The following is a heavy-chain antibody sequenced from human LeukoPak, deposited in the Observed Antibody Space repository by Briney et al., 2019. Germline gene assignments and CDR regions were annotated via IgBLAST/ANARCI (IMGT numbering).Heavy chain of an antibody. CDR1: GFTFSSYG. CDR2: IWYDGSNK. V-gene: IGHV3-33*01. Sequence: PGGSLRLSCAASGFTFSSYGMHWVRQAPGKGLEWVAVIWYDGSNKYYADSVKGRFTISRDNSKNTLYLQMNSLRAEDTAVYYCARDVMSGWPAWYFDYWGQGTLVTVSS. CDR3: ARDVMSGWPAWYFDY. D-gene: IGHD6-19*01. J-gene: IGHJ4*02.